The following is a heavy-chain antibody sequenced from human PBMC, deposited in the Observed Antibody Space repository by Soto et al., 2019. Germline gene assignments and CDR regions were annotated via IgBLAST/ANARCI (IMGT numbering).Heavy chain of an antibody. CDR2: ISAYNGNT. CDR1: GYTFTSYG. D-gene: IGHD3-3*01. J-gene: IGHJ5*02. CDR3: ARVLRFSTGGWFDP. V-gene: IGHV1-18*04. Sequence: ASVKVSCKASGYTFTSYGISWVRQAPGQGLEWMGWISAYNGNTNYAQRLQGRVTMTTDTSTSTAYMELRSLRSDDTAVYYCARVLRFSTGGWFDPWGQGTLVTVSS.